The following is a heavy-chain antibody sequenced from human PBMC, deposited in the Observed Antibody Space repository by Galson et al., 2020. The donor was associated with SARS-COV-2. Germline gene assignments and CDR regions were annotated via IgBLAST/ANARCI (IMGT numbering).Heavy chain of an antibody. CDR1: GDSVSSNSAA. CDR3: ASSPVAPAAYYFDY. Sequence: SQTLSLTCAISGDSVSSNSAAWNWIRQSPSRGLEWLGRTYYRSTWSYDYAVSVKSRITINPDTSKNQFSLQLNSVTPEDTAVYYCASSPVAPAAYYFDYWGQGTLVTVSS. D-gene: IGHD2-2*01. V-gene: IGHV6-1*01. CDR2: TYYRSTWSY. J-gene: IGHJ4*02.